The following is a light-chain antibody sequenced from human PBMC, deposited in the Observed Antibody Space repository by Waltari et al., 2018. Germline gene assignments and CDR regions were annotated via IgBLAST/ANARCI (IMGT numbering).Light chain of an antibody. J-gene: IGKJ3*01. CDR2: DVS. CDR3: QQRSSLPLA. CDR1: QSVTNY. V-gene: IGKV3-11*01. Sequence: IALSQPQAPLSLSPGERATFSCRASQSVTNYLGWYQQKPGQSPRLLIYDVSTRATGVPARFSGSGSGTDFTLTISSLQPEDFAVYYCQQRSSLPLAFGEGTVVDVK.